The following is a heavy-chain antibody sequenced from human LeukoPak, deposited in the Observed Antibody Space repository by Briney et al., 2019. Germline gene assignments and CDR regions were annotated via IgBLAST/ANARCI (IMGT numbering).Heavy chain of an antibody. CDR2: ISAYNGNT. Sequence: ASVKVSCKASGYTFTSYGISWVRQAPGQGLEWMEWISAYNGNTNYAQKLQGRVTMTTDTSTSTAYMELRSLRSDDTAVYYCARDRGELRFLEWLLPLDYWGQGTLVTVSS. V-gene: IGHV1-18*01. CDR3: ARDRGELRFLEWLLPLDY. J-gene: IGHJ4*02. CDR1: GYTFTSYG. D-gene: IGHD3-3*01.